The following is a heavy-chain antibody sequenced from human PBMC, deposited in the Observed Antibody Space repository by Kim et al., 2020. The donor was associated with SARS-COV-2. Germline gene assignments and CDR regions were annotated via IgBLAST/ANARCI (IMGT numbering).Heavy chain of an antibody. CDR1: GGSISSYY. D-gene: IGHD6-19*01. Sequence: SETLSLTCTVSGGSISSYYWSWIRQPPGKGLEWIGYIYYSGSTNYNPSLKSRVTISVDTSKNQFSLKLSSVTAADTAVYYCARSIAVAGTEGWFDPWGQGTLVTVSS. J-gene: IGHJ5*02. CDR2: IYYSGST. CDR3: ARSIAVAGTEGWFDP. V-gene: IGHV4-59*01.